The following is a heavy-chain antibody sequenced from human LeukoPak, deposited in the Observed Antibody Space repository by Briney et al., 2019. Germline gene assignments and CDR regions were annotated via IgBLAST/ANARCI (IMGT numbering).Heavy chain of an antibody. J-gene: IGHJ4*02. CDR3: AREGNWNAYDY. CDR2: ISATSRYI. CDR1: GFTVNSYS. Sequence: PGGSLRLSCAASGFTVNSYSMNWVRQAPGKGLEWVSSISATSRYIYYADSLKGRFTISRDNAKNSLHLQMNSLRAEDTAVYYCAREGNWNAYDYWGQGTLVTVSS. V-gene: IGHV3-21*01. D-gene: IGHD1-1*01.